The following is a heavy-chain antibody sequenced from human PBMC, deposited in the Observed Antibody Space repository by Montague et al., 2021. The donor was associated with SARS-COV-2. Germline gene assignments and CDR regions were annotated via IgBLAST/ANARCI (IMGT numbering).Heavy chain of an antibody. CDR3: ARGARQGYGFRLGSFDS. V-gene: IGHV4-39*07. CDR1: GGSISSSSYY. J-gene: IGHJ4*02. CDR2: INHSGST. Sequence: SETLSLTCTVSGGSISSSSYYWGWIRQAPGKGLEWTGEINHSGSTNYNPSLKSRVTMSVDTSKNQFSLKLSSVTAADTAVYYCARGARQGYGFRLGSFDSWGQGTLVTVSS. D-gene: IGHD3-10*01.